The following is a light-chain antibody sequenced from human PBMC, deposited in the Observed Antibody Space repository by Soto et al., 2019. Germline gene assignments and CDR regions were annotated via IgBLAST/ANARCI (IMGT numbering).Light chain of an antibody. V-gene: IGKV3-20*01. J-gene: IGKJ1*01. CDR3: QHYAGPPPWT. Sequence: EIVLTQSPGTLSLSPGERATLSCWASQNVGSTYLAWYQQKPGQPPRLLIYGASNRATGIPHRFSGSGSGTDFTLTISSLEAEDFAVYYCQHYAGPPPWTFGQGTRVEIK. CDR1: QNVGSTY. CDR2: GAS.